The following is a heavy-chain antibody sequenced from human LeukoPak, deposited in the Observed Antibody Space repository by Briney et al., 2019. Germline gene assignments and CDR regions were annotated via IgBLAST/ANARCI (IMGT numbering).Heavy chain of an antibody. J-gene: IGHJ6*03. Sequence: ASVKVSCKASGYTFTGYYMHWVRQAPGQGLEWMGWISAYNGNTNYAQKLQGRVTMTTDTSTSTAYMELRSLRSDDTAVYYCARDRQWDQHPLYYYYYYMDVWGKGTTVTVSS. CDR3: ARDRQWDQHPLYYYYYYMDV. V-gene: IGHV1-18*04. CDR2: ISAYNGNT. D-gene: IGHD1-26*01. CDR1: GYTFTGYY.